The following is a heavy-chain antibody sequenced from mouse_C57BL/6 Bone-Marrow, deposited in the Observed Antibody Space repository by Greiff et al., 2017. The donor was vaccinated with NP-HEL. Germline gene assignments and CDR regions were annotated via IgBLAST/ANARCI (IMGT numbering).Heavy chain of an antibody. V-gene: IGHV1-7*01. CDR3: ASPAYYSNYAWFAY. CDR1: GYTFTSYW. D-gene: IGHD2-5*01. J-gene: IGHJ3*01. CDR2: INPSSGYT. Sequence: QVQLQQSGAELAKPGASVKLSCKASGYTFTSYWMHWVKQRPGQGLEWIGYINPSSGYTKYNQKFKDKATLTADKSSGTAYMQLSSLTYEDSAVYYCASPAYYSNYAWFAYWGQGTLVTVSA.